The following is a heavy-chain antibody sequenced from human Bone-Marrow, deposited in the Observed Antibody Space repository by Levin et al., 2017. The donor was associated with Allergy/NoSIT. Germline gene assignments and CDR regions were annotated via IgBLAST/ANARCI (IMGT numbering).Heavy chain of an antibody. J-gene: IGHJ4*02. CDR1: GDSITNSPYY. CDR3: ASGAIGYGSDSYIFDT. V-gene: IGHV4-30-4*08. CDR2: IDYSGST. D-gene: IGHD3-10*01. Sequence: SQTLSLTCTVSGDSITNSPYYWAWVRQSPGKGLEWIGYIDYSGSTDYNPSLKSRVTMSMDTSKNQFSLKLISLTAAHTAVYYGASGAIGYGSDSYIFDTWGQGTRVSVSP.